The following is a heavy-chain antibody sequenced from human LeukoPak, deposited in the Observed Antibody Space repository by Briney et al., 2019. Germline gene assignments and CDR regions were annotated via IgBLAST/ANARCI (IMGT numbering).Heavy chain of an antibody. D-gene: IGHD2-2*01. Sequence: GGSLRLSCAASGFTFSSYSMNWVRQAPGKGLEWVSYISSSSSTIFYAASVKGRFTISRDNAKNLLFLQMNSLRAEDTAVYYCARAGENVVSVPAAHYYYMDVWGRGTTVTVSS. CDR3: ARAGENVVSVPAAHYYYMDV. J-gene: IGHJ6*03. CDR2: ISSSSSTI. V-gene: IGHV3-48*01. CDR1: GFTFSSYS.